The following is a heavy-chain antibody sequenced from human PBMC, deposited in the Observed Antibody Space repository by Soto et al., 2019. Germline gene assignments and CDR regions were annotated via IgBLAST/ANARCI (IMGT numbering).Heavy chain of an antibody. D-gene: IGHD6-19*01. CDR2: IYWNDDK. V-gene: IGHV2-5*01. Sequence: QITLKESGPTLVRPTQPLTLTCTFSGFSLSTSGLGVGWIRQPPGKAMEWLALIYWNDDKRYSPSLNARLTITKDTSKNQVVLTMTNMDPVDTATYDCAHRPSGWYLFDYWGQGTLVTVSS. J-gene: IGHJ4*02. CDR1: GFSLSTSGLG. CDR3: AHRPSGWYLFDY.